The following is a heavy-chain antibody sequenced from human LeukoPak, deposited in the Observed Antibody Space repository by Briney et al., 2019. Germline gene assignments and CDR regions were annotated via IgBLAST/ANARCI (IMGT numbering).Heavy chain of an antibody. CDR2: FHPGDSDT. CDR1: GYSFISYW. V-gene: IGHV5-51*01. Sequence: GESLKISCKGSGYSFISYWIVWVRQMPGKGPEWMGVFHPGDSDTRYSPSFQGQVSFSADTSINTAYLQWSSLKTSDTAMYYCARSRSGAVDYWGQGTLVTVSS. CDR3: ARSRSGAVDY. D-gene: IGHD6-19*01. J-gene: IGHJ4*02.